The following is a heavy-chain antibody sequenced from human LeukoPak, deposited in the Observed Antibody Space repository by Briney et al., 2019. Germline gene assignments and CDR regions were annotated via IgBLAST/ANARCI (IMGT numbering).Heavy chain of an antibody. J-gene: IGHJ4*02. CDR1: GYTFIDYY. Sequence: RASVKVSCKASGYTFIDYYIHWVRQAPGQGLEWMGVINPSGGSTSYAQKFQGRVTMTRDTFTSTVYMELSSLRSEDTAVYYCARYCSSTSCYVEIFDYWRQGTLVTVSS. CDR3: ARYCSSTSCYVEIFDY. CDR2: INPSGGST. D-gene: IGHD2-2*01. V-gene: IGHV1-46*01.